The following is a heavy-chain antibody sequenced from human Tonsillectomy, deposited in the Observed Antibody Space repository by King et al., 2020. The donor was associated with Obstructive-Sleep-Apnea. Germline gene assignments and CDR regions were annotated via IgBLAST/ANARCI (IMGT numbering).Heavy chain of an antibody. CDR3: ARSPNTAALDY. D-gene: IGHD5-18*01. CDR2: ISSSSSYI. V-gene: IGHV3-21*01. Sequence: QLVQSGGGLVKPGGSLRLSCAASGFTFSSYSMNWVRQAPGKGLEWVSFISSSSSYIYYADSVKGRFTISRDNAKNSLYLQMNSRRAEDTAVYYFARSPNTAALDYWGQGTLVTVSS. J-gene: IGHJ4*02. CDR1: GFTFSSYS.